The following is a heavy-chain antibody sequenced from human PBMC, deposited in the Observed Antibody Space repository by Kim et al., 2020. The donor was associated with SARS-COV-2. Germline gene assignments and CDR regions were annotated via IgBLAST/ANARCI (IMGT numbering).Heavy chain of an antibody. V-gene: IGHV1-69*01. Sequence: YAQKFQGRVTITADESTSTAYMELSSLRSEDTAVYYCARAGTTVTTFWDYWGQGTLVTVSS. CDR3: ARAGTTVTTFWDY. D-gene: IGHD4-17*01. J-gene: IGHJ4*02.